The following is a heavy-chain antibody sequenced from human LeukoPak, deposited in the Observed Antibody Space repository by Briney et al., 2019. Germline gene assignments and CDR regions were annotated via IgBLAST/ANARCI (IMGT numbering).Heavy chain of an antibody. Sequence: GGSLRLSCAVSGFTFSNYAMNWVRQAPGKGLEWVSVISGSGGSTYYADSVKGRFTISRDNSKNTLYLQMNSLRAEDTAVYYCAKTYCSTTSCYIEDAFDIWGQGTVVTVSS. CDR2: ISGSGGST. V-gene: IGHV3-23*01. D-gene: IGHD2-2*02. CDR1: GFTFSNYA. CDR3: AKTYCSTTSCYIEDAFDI. J-gene: IGHJ3*02.